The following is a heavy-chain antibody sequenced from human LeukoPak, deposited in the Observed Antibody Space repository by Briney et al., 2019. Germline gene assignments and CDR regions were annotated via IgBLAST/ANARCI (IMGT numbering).Heavy chain of an antibody. CDR3: TTDATMIVVVNGNY. D-gene: IGHD3-22*01. Sequence: GGSLRLSCAASGFTFSNAWMNWVRQAPGKGLEWVGRIKSKTDGGTTDYAAPVKGRFTISRDDSKNTLYLQMNSLKTEDTAVYYCTTDATMIVVVNGNYWGQGTLVTVSS. V-gene: IGHV3-15*07. CDR1: GFTFSNAW. J-gene: IGHJ4*02. CDR2: IKSKTDGGTT.